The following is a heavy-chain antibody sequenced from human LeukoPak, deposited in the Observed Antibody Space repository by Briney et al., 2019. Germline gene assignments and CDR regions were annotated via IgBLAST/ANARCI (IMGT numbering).Heavy chain of an antibody. CDR2: INPNSGNT. Sequence: ASVKVSCKASGYTFTGYYMHWVRQAPGQGLEWMGWINPNSGNTGYAQKFQGRVTMTRNTSISTAYMELSSLRSEDTAVYYCARSSGLGRFRRHDSSGYYLYYFDYWGQGTLVTVSS. J-gene: IGHJ4*02. V-gene: IGHV1-8*02. CDR3: ARSSGLGRFRRHDSSGYYLYYFDY. CDR1: GYTFTGYY. D-gene: IGHD3-22*01.